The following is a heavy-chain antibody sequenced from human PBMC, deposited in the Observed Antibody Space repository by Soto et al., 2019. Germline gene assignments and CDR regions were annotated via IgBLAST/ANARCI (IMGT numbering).Heavy chain of an antibody. V-gene: IGHV4-34*01. CDR1: GGSFSGYY. J-gene: IGHJ6*03. D-gene: IGHD3-3*01. Sequence: PSETLSLTCAVYGGSFSGYYWSWIRQPPGKGLEWIGDINHSGSTNYNPSLKSRVTISVDTSKNQFSLKLSSVTAADTAVYYCARGNYYDFWSPPTYYMDVWGKGTTVTVSS. CDR3: ARGNYYDFWSPPTYYMDV. CDR2: INHSGST.